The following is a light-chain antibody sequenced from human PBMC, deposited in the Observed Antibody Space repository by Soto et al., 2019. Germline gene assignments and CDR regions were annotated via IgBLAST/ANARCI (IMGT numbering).Light chain of an antibody. J-gene: IGKJ2*01. CDR2: AAS. Sequence: DIQMTQSPSSLSASVGDRVTITCRASQSISSNLNWYQQKPGKAPKLLIYAASSLQSGVPSRFSGSGSGTDFTLTISSLQPEDFATYYCQQSYGTLYTFGQGTKLEIK. CDR3: QQSYGTLYT. CDR1: QSISSN. V-gene: IGKV1-39*01.